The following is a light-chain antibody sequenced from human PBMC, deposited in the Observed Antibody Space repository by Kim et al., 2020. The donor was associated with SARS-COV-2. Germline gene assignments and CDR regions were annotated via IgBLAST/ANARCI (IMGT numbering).Light chain of an antibody. CDR1: KLGNKC. CDR2: RES. Sequence: SPGQTASITCSGDKLGNKCACWYQQKPRQSPVLVIYRESKRPSGVPEGFSCSNSGNTATLTISGTQAMDEADYYCQAWDSSTTWVFGGGTQLTVL. CDR3: QAWDSSTTWV. V-gene: IGLV3-1*01. J-gene: IGLJ2*01.